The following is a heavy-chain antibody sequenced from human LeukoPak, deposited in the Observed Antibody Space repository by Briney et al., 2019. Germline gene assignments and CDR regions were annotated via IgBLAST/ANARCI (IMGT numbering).Heavy chain of an antibody. CDR1: GLPIADFA. J-gene: IGHJ4*02. CDR2: ISGDGVST. Sequence: GGSLRLSCVASGLPIADFAMHWARQAPGKGLEWVSLISGDGVSTFYADSVKGRFSISRDNSKNSLYLEMNSLRTEDAAMYYCAKESGKFDYWGQGTLVAVSS. V-gene: IGHV3-43*02. CDR3: AKESGKFDY.